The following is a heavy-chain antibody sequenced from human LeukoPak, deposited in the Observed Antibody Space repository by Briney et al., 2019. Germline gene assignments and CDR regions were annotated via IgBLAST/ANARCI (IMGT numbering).Heavy chain of an antibody. CDR2: INHSGST. CDR1: GGSFSGYY. Sequence: KPSETLSLTCAVYGGSFSGYYWSWIRQPPGKGLEWIGEINHSGSTNYNPSLKSRVTISVDTSKNQFSLKLSSVTAADTAVYYCARAGIYYYYGMDVWGQGTTVTVSS. D-gene: IGHD6-13*01. J-gene: IGHJ6*02. CDR3: ARAGIYYYYGMDV. V-gene: IGHV4-34*01.